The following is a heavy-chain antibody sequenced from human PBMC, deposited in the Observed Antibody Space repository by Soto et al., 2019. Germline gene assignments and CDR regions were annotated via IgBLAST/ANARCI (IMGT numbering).Heavy chain of an antibody. Sequence: PGESLKISCKGSGYSFTSYWIGWVRQMPGKGLEWMGIIYPGDSDTRYSPSFQGQVTISADKSISTAYLQWSSLKASDTAMYYCARHGITDWDDFWSGYPYTLYYYYGMDVWGQGTTVTVSS. J-gene: IGHJ6*02. V-gene: IGHV5-51*01. CDR1: GYSFTSYW. CDR2: IYPGDSDT. CDR3: ARHGITDWDDFWSGYPYTLYYYYGMDV. D-gene: IGHD3-3*01.